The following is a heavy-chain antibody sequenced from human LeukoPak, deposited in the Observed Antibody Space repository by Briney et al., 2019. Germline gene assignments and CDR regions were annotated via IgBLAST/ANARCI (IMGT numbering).Heavy chain of an antibody. V-gene: IGHV3-64*01. J-gene: IGHJ4*02. Sequence: SGGSLRLSCAASGFSFSSYAMHWVRQAPGKGLEYVSGISANGGSTYYANSVKGRFTISRDNSKNTLYLQMGSLRAEDMAVYYCARERFHGSGAPRYDYWGQGTLVTVSS. CDR3: ARERFHGSGAPRYDY. CDR1: GFSFSSYA. CDR2: ISANGGST. D-gene: IGHD3-10*01.